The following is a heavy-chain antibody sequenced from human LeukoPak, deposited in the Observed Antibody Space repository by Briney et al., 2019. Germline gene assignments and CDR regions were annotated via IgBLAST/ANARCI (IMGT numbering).Heavy chain of an antibody. CDR3: AGSISFFVGNAADV. V-gene: IGHV3-74*01. CDR2: INSDGRNT. D-gene: IGHD3-3*01. Sequence: GGSLRLSCAASGSSFSSYWMHWARQAPGKGLVWVSRINSDGRNTIYADSVKGRFTTSRDNANNILYLHMTGLTAEDTAVYYCAGSISFFVGNAADVWGQGTTVTVSS. J-gene: IGHJ6*02. CDR1: GSSFSSYW.